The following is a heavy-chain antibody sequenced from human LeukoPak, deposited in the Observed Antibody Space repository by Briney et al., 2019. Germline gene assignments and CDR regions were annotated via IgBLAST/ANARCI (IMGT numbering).Heavy chain of an antibody. J-gene: IGHJ4*02. CDR1: GFTFSSYW. CDR2: INQDGSKK. CDR3: ARDSVAYCGGDCPPDDY. V-gene: IGHV3-7*01. D-gene: IGHD2-21*02. Sequence: GGSLRLSCAASGFTFSSYWMAWVRQAPGKGLEWVASINQDGSKKYYVDSVKGRFTISRDNAKNSLYLQMNSLRAEDTAVYYCARDSVAYCGGDCPPDDYWGQGTLVTVSS.